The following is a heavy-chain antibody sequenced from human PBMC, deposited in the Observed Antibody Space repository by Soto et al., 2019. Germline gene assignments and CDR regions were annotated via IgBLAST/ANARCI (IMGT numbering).Heavy chain of an antibody. CDR2: IKSKADGGTT. V-gene: IGHV3-15*01. CDR1: GFTFINAW. D-gene: IGHD3-3*01. CDR3: PPLTMEDVNKDS. J-gene: IGHJ4*02. Sequence: EVQLVESGGGLVKPGGSLRLSCAASGFTFINAWMSWVRQAPGKGLEWVGRIKSKADGGTTDYAAPVKGRFTISRDDSKTTRYLQRNSLRPEATAVYYCPPLTMEDVNKDSWGQGTLVTVSS.